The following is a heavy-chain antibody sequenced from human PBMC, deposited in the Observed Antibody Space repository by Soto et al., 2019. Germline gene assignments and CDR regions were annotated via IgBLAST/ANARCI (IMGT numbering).Heavy chain of an antibody. Sequence: GGSLRLSCAASGFTFSSYAMSWVRQAPGKGLEWVSAISGSGGSTYYADSVKGRFTISRDNSKNTLYLQMNSLRAEDTAVYYCAKDQADYGSGNDAFDIWGQGTMVTVSS. J-gene: IGHJ3*02. CDR2: ISGSGGST. V-gene: IGHV3-23*01. CDR3: AKDQADYGSGNDAFDI. D-gene: IGHD3-10*01. CDR1: GFTFSSYA.